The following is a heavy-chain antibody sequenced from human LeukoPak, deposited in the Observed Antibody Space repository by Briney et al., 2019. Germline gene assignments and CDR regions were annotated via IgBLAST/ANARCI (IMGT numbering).Heavy chain of an antibody. Sequence: SVKVSCKASGGTFSSYAISWVRQAPGQGLEWMGGIIPIFGTANYAQKFQGRVTITADESTSTAYMELRSLRSDDTAVYYCARDWGYSGYGLDYWGQGTLVTVSS. D-gene: IGHD5-12*01. V-gene: IGHV1-69*13. CDR3: ARDWGYSGYGLDY. CDR2: IIPIFGTA. CDR1: GGTFSSYA. J-gene: IGHJ4*02.